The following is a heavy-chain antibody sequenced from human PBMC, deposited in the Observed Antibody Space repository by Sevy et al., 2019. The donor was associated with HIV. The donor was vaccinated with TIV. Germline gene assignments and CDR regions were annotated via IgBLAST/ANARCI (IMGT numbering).Heavy chain of an antibody. V-gene: IGHV3-20*04. D-gene: IGHD2-21*02. CDR1: GFTFVDFG. CDR3: AREESCGGACYHFDH. CDR2: IVGNGVSA. J-gene: IGHJ4*01. Sequence: GGSLRLSCAASGFTFVDFGMSWVRQRPGKGLEWVCGIVGNGVSAGCADSMKGRFTISRDNAKNSLYLEMNSLRIEDTASYFCAREESCGGACYHFDHWGHGILVTVSS.